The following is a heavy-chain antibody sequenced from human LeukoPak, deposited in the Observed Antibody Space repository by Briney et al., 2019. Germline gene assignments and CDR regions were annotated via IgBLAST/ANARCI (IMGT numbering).Heavy chain of an antibody. D-gene: IGHD6-13*01. CDR2: IYYSGIT. Sequence: SETLSLTCTVSGGSISSFYWSWIRQPPGKGLEWIAYIYYSGITNYNPSLKSRATISVDTSKKQLSLKLSSVTAADTAVYYCARVTIAAAGIEGWFDPWGQGTLVTVSS. CDR1: GGSISSFY. J-gene: IGHJ5*02. CDR3: ARVTIAAAGIEGWFDP. V-gene: IGHV4-59*01.